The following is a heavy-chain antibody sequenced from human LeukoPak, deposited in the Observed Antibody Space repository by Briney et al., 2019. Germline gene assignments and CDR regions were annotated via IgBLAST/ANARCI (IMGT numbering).Heavy chain of an antibody. J-gene: IGHJ4*02. CDR2: IRSKANSYAT. V-gene: IGHV3-73*01. CDR1: GFTFSGSA. D-gene: IGHD6-13*01. CDR3: TSYTIAAAGFDY. Sequence: GGSLRLSCAASGFTFSGSAMHWVRQASGQGLEWVVRIRSKANSYATAYAASVKGRFNISRDDSKNTAYLQMNSLKTEDTAVYYCTSYTIAAAGFDYWGQGTLVTVSS.